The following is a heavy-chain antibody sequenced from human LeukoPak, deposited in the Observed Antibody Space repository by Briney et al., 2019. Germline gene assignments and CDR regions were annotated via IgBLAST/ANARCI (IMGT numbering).Heavy chain of an antibody. CDR2: IYYTGGT. D-gene: IGHD3-9*01. Sequence: ASETLSLTCSVSGGSISSGRYYWGWIRQPPGKGLEWIGSIYYTGGTHYNPSLKSRATISVDTSKNQFSLELSSVTAADTAVYYCEGNAGYSWSPGTLVTVSS. CDR1: GGSISSGRYY. J-gene: IGHJ5*02. CDR3: EGNAGYS. V-gene: IGHV4-39*01.